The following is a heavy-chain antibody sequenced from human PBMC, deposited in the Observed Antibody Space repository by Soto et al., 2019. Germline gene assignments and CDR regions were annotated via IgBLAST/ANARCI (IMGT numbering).Heavy chain of an antibody. CDR1: GYTFTSYG. Sequence: ASVKVSCKASGYTFTSYGISWVRQAPGQGLEWMGWISAYNGNTNYAQKLQGRVTMTTDTSTSTAYMELRSLRSDDTAVYYCARDLPNIAAGKVDYWGQGTLVTVSS. CDR2: ISAYNGNT. V-gene: IGHV1-18*01. J-gene: IGHJ4*02. D-gene: IGHD6-13*01. CDR3: ARDLPNIAAGKVDY.